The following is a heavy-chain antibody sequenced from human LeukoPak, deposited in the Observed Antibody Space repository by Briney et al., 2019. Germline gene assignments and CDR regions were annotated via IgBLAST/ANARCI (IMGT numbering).Heavy chain of an antibody. D-gene: IGHD3-16*01. CDR1: XXXXXXXX. V-gene: IGHV1-8*01. J-gene: IGHJ5*02. CDR2: MNPNRGNT. Sequence: ASVXVXXXXXXXXXXXXXXXWVRQXTGQGLEWMGWMNPNRGNTGYAQKFQGRVTMTRNTSISTAYMELSSLRSEDTAVYYCARDPGGRFDPWGQGTLVTVSS. CDR3: ARDPGGRFDP.